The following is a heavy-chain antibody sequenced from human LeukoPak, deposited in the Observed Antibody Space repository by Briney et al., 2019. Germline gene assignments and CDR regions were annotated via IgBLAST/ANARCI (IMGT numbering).Heavy chain of an antibody. CDR3: ARVVGSTIVVVITRSRVWGMDV. J-gene: IGHJ6*02. CDR2: ISAYNGNT. Sequence: GASVKVSCKASGYTFTSYGISWVRQAPGQGLEWTGWISAYNGNTNYAQKLQGRVTMTTDTSTSTAYMELSSLRSEDTAVYYCARVVGSTIVVVITRSRVWGMDVWGQGTTVTVSS. CDR1: GYTFTSYG. V-gene: IGHV1-18*01. D-gene: IGHD3-22*01.